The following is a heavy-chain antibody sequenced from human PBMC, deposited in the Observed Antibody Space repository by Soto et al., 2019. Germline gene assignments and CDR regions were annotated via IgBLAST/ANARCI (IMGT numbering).Heavy chain of an antibody. CDR1: GGSVNSDTFY. J-gene: IGHJ4*02. Sequence: PSETLSLTCTVSGGSVNSDTFYWSWIRQPPGRGLEWIGYIYYTGSTNYNPSLKSRVTISIDTSRNQFSLKLSSVTAADTAVYYCAREFSNSSGVGGFDYWGQGTLVTVSS. V-gene: IGHV4-61*01. CDR3: AREFSNSSGVGGFDY. CDR2: IYYTGST. D-gene: IGHD6-6*01.